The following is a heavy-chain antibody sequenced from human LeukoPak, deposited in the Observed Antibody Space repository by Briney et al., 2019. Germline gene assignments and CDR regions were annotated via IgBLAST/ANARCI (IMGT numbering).Heavy chain of an antibody. D-gene: IGHD6-13*01. CDR2: IRSTGDTT. CDR1: GFTFSSLA. Sequence: GGSLRLSCTASGFTFSSLAMTWVRQAPGKGLEWVSTIRSTGDTTYNADSVKGRFTISRDNSRNTLYLELNSLRAEDTATFYCAKGQELDDGVFDSWGQGTMVTVSS. CDR3: AKGQELDDGVFDS. V-gene: IGHV3-23*01. J-gene: IGHJ4*02.